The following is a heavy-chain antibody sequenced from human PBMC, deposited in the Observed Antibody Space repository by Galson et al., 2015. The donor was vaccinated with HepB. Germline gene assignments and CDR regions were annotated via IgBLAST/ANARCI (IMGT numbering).Heavy chain of an antibody. D-gene: IGHD6-19*01. CDR2: IYYSGST. V-gene: IGHV4-39*01. J-gene: IGHJ4*02. CDR3: ARYSSGWYFFDY. CDR1: GGSISSSSYY. Sequence: TLSLTCTVSGGSISSSSYYWGWIRQPPGKGLEWIGSIYYSGSTYYNPSLKSRVTISVDTSKNQFSLKLSSVTAADTAVYYCARYSSGWYFFDYWGQGTLVTVSS.